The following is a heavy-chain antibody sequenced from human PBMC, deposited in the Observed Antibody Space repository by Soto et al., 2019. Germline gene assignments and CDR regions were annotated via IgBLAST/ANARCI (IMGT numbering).Heavy chain of an antibody. Sequence: SVKVSCKASGGTFSSYAISWVRQAPGQGLEWMGGIIPIFGTANYAQKFQGRVTITADESTSTAYMELSSLRSEDTAVYYCGRGYCTGSSCPRAHYGLDVWGQGTTVTVSS. D-gene: IGHD2-2*01. J-gene: IGHJ6*02. CDR3: GRGYCTGSSCPRAHYGLDV. CDR1: GGTFSSYA. CDR2: IIPIFGTA. V-gene: IGHV1-69*13.